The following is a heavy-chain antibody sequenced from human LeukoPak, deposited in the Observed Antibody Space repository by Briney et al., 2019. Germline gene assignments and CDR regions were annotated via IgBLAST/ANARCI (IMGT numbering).Heavy chain of an antibody. V-gene: IGHV3-66*01. J-gene: IGHJ4*02. CDR1: GFTVSSNY. CDR2: IYSGGST. D-gene: IGHD5-18*01. CDR3: ARRATTERGHSYGLDY. Sequence: PGGSLRLSCAASGFTVSSNYMSWVRQAPGKGLEWVSVIYSGGSTYYADSVKGRFTISRDNAKSSLYLQMNSLRAEDTAVYYCARRATTERGHSYGLDYWGQGTLVTVSS.